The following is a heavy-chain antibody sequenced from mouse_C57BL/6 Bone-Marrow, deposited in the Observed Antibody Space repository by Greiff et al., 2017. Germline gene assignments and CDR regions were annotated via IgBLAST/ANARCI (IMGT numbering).Heavy chain of an antibody. J-gene: IGHJ3*01. Sequence: EVKLVESGGGLVQPGGSLSLSCAASGFTFTDYYMSWVSQPPGKALEWLGFIRNKANGYTTAYSAPVKGRFTISRDNSQRILYLLINALRPEARPTYYCCPYEGYGGFAYWGQGTLVTVSA. CDR3: CPYEGYGGFAY. D-gene: IGHD2-9*01. CDR1: GFTFTDYY. CDR2: IRNKANGYTT. V-gene: IGHV7-3*01.